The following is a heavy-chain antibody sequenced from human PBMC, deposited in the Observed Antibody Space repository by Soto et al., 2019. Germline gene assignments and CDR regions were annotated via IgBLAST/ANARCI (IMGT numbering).Heavy chain of an antibody. CDR2: ISGSSTYT. J-gene: IGHJ4*02. CDR3: GRVAASGYYFDY. D-gene: IGHD6-13*01. Sequence: QVQLVESGGGLVKPGGSLRLSCAVSGFTFSDYYMTWIRQAPGKGLEWISYISGSSTYTLYADSVKGRFTISGDTAKSSVFLQMNSLRAEDTAVYYCGRVAASGYYFDYWGQGSLVTVSS. V-gene: IGHV3-11*06. CDR1: GFTFSDYY.